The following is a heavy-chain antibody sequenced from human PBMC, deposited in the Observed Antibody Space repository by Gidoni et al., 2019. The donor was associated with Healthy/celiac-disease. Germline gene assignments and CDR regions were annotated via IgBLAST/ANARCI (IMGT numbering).Heavy chain of an antibody. CDR3: ASQHPGGYQLLWTYFDY. Sequence: QLQLQESGPGLVKPSETLSLTCTVSGGSISSSSYYWGWIRQPPGKGLEWIGSIYYSGSTYYNPSLKSRVTISVDTSKNQFSLKLSSVTAADTAVYYCASQHPGGYQLLWTYFDYWGQGTLVTVSS. V-gene: IGHV4-39*01. CDR2: IYYSGST. D-gene: IGHD2-2*01. J-gene: IGHJ4*02. CDR1: GGSISSSSYY.